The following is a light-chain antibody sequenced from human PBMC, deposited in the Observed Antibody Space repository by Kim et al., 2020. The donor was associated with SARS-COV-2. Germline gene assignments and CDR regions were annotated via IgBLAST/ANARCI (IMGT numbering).Light chain of an antibody. CDR3: QQYGRSVT. Sequence: LSPGERATISCRASQSVSSSSLAWYQQKPGQAPRLIIYGASSRATGIPDRFSGSGSGTDFTLTISRLEPEDFAVYFCQQYGRSVTFGGGTKVDIK. CDR2: GAS. CDR1: QSVSSSS. J-gene: IGKJ4*01. V-gene: IGKV3-20*01.